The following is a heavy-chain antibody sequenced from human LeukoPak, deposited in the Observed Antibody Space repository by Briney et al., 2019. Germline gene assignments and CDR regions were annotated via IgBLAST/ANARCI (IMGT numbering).Heavy chain of an antibody. J-gene: IGHJ4*02. CDR3: ARHFGGDIVVVPAAPPGTDYFDY. Sequence: PSETLSLTCAVYGGSFSGYYWGWIRQPPGKGLEWIGSIYYSGSTYYNPSLKSRVTISVDTSKNQFSLKLSSVTAADTAVYYCARHFGGDIVVVPAAPPGTDYFDYWGQGTLVTVSS. D-gene: IGHD2-2*01. V-gene: IGHV4-39*01. CDR2: IYYSGST. CDR1: GGSFSGYY.